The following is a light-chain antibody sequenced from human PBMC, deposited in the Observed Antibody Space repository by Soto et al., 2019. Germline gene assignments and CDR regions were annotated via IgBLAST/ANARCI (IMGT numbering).Light chain of an antibody. V-gene: IGKV3-15*01. J-gene: IGKJ5*01. CDR1: QSASTN. CDR3: QRYNSWRRIA. CDR2: GAS. Sequence: EIVLTQSPVTLSVSPGERATLFCRASQSASTNLAWYQHKPGQAPRLLIYGASTRATAIPARFSGSGSGTAFTLTINSLESEDFAVYYCQRYNSWRRIAFGQGTRLEIK.